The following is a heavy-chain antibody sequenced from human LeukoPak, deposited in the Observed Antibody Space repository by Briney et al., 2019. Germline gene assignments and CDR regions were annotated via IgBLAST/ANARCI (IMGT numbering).Heavy chain of an antibody. D-gene: IGHD3-16*01. CDR3: AKERRRVDTSMIRSYFFDS. CDR1: GFTFSSSA. Sequence: TGGSLRLSCAASGFTFSSSAMSWVRQTPSNGLKWLSSITGDGVTTYYADSVKGRFTISRDNSKNILFLQMNSLRAEDSASYFCAKERRRVDTSMIRSYFFDSWGQGTPVTVSS. CDR2: ITGDGVTT. J-gene: IGHJ4*02. V-gene: IGHV3-23*01.